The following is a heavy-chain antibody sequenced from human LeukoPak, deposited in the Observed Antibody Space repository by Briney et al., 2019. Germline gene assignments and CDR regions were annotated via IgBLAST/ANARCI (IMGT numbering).Heavy chain of an antibody. D-gene: IGHD1-1*01. Sequence: ASVTVSFTASGYTFSSYYMHWVRQAPGQGPEWMGTVNPISGSTTYAQKFQGRVTMTRDMSTSTVYMEVSSLNSEDTAVYYCARDVFFRGYTTDYWGQGTLITVSS. V-gene: IGHV1-46*01. CDR3: ARDVFFRGYTTDY. CDR2: VNPISGST. J-gene: IGHJ4*02. CDR1: GYTFSSYY.